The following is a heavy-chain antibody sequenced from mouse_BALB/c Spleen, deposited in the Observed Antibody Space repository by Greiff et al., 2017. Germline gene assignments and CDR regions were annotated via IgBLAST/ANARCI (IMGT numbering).Heavy chain of an antibody. V-gene: IGHV5-6-5*01. D-gene: IGHD2-4*01. CDR1: GFTFSSYA. Sequence: EVKLQESGGGLVKPGGSLKLSCAASGFTFSSYAMSWVRQTPEKRLEWVASISSGGSTYYPDSVKGRFTISRDNARNILYLQMSSLRSEDTAMYYCARGDYDYPCFAYWGQGTLVTVSA. CDR3: ARGDYDYPCFAY. J-gene: IGHJ3*01. CDR2: ISSGGST.